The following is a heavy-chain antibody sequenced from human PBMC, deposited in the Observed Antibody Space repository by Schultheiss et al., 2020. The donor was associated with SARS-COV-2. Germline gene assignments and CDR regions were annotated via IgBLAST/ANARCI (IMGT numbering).Heavy chain of an antibody. CDR3: ASLYDSSGYYGDY. V-gene: IGHV4-31*03. CDR1: GGSISSGGYY. D-gene: IGHD3-22*01. Sequence: SETLSLTCTVSGGSISSGGYYWSWIRQHPGKGLEWIGYIYYSGSTYYNPSLKSRVTISVDTSKNQFSLKLSSVTAADTAVYYCASLYDSSGYYGDYWGQGTLVTVSS. CDR2: IYYSGST. J-gene: IGHJ4*02.